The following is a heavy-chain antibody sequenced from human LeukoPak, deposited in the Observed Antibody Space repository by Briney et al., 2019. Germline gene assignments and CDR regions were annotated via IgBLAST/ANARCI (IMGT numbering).Heavy chain of an antibody. V-gene: IGHV1-46*01. CDR2: INPSGGST. Sequence: ASVTVSYKESGYTFTSYYMQWVRQAPGQGLEWMGIINPSGGSTSYAQKFQGRVTITRDTSTSTVYMELSSLRSEDTAVYYCARDNGDFWSGSNRWGQGTLVTVSS. D-gene: IGHD3-3*01. CDR3: ARDNGDFWSGSNR. J-gene: IGHJ4*02. CDR1: GYTFTSYY.